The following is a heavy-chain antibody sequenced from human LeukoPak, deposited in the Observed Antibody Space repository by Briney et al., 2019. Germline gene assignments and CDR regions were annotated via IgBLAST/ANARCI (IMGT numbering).Heavy chain of an antibody. D-gene: IGHD6-13*01. CDR1: GGSFSGYY. V-gene: IGHV4-34*01. J-gene: IGHJ5*02. CDR3: ARVEKKSSSWYGQGLNWFAP. CDR2: INHSEST. Sequence: PSETLSLTCAVYGGSFSGYYWSWIRQPPGKGLEWIGEINHSESTNYNPSLKSRVTISVDTSKNQFSLKLTSVTAADTAVYYCARVEKKSSSWYGQGLNWFAPWGQGTLVNVSS.